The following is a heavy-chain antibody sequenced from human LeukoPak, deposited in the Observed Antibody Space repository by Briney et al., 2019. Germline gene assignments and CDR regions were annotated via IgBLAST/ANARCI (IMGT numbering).Heavy chain of an antibody. CDR2: ISAYNGNT. J-gene: IGHJ5*02. D-gene: IGHD6-19*01. CDR3: ARVEWLGGWFDP. Sequence: ASVKVSCKASGYTFTSYGISWVRQAPGQGLEWMGWISAYNGNTNYAQKLQGRVAMTTDTSTSTAYMELRSLRSDDTAVYYCARVEWLGGWFDPWGQGTLVTVSS. V-gene: IGHV1-18*01. CDR1: GYTFTSYG.